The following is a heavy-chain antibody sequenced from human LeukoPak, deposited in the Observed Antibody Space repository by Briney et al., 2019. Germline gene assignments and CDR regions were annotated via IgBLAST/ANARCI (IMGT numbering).Heavy chain of an antibody. D-gene: IGHD4-17*01. CDR3: AREILRVTTDY. CDR2: ISYDGTAR. J-gene: IGHJ4*02. Sequence: GGSLNLSCPAFGFTFIIYALNWVRQPPGKGLDWVAVISYDGTARFYADSVKGRFTIPRDDSKNTLYLQMNSPRAEDTAVYYCAREILRVTTDYWGQGTLVTVSS. V-gene: IGHV3-30*03. CDR1: GFTFIIYA.